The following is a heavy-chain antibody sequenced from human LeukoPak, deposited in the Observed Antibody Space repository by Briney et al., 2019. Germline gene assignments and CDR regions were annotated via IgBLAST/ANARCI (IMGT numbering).Heavy chain of an antibody. V-gene: IGHV1-69*04. D-gene: IGHD6-19*01. CDR1: GGTFSSYA. CDR2: IIPILGIA. J-gene: IGHJ4*02. Sequence: ASVKVSCKASGGTFSSYAISWVRQAPGQGPEWMGRIIPILGIANYAQKFQGRVTITADKSTSTAYMELSSLRSEDTAVYYCATEYSSGWYNYWGQGTLVTVSS. CDR3: ATEYSSGWYNY.